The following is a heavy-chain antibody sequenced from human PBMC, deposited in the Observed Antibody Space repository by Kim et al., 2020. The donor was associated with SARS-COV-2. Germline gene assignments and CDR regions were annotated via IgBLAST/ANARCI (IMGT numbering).Heavy chain of an antibody. D-gene: IGHD3-10*01. CDR1: GFTFSSFS. CDR2: ISSSGNYI. J-gene: IGHJ4*02. V-gene: IGHV3-21*01. Sequence: GGSLRLSCAASGFTFSSFSMNWVRQAPGKGLEWVSSISSSGNYIYYADSLKGRFTISRDNAKDSLYLQINSLRAEDTAVYYCAREWSYFGSGSQYYFDYWGQGTLVTVSS. CDR3: AREWSYFGSGSQYYFDY.